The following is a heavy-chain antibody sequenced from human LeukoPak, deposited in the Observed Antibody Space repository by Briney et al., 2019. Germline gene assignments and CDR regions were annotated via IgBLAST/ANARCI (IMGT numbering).Heavy chain of an antibody. CDR1: GFTFSSYS. D-gene: IGHD2-15*01. CDR3: ARNSTVVAGTFDI. V-gene: IGHV3-21*01. Sequence: GGSLRLSCAASGFTFSSYSMNWVRQAPGEGLEWVSSISSSGNYVYYADSMKGRFTISRDNAKTSLHLQMNSLRAEDTAVYYCARNSTVVAGTFDIWGQGTMVTVSS. CDR2: ISSSGNYV. J-gene: IGHJ3*02.